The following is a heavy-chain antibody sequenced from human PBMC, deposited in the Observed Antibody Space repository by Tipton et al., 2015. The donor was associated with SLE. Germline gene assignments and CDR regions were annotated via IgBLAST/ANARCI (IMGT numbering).Heavy chain of an antibody. V-gene: IGHV4-61*09. CDR1: GGSISSGDYY. CDR3: ARDPVIYAPDYYYGMDV. D-gene: IGHD3-16*01. CDR2: IYTSGST. Sequence: TLSLTCTVSGGSISSGDYYWSWIRQARGKGLEWIGYIYTSGSTNYNPSLKSRVTISVDTSKNQFSLHLSSVTAADTAVYFCARDPVIYAPDYYYGMDVWGRGTSVTVSS. J-gene: IGHJ6*02.